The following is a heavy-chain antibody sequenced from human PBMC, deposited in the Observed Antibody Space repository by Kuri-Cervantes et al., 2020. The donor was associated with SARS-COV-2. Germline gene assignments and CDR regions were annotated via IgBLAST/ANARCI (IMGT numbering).Heavy chain of an antibody. CDR3: ARFNYDFWSGYYGPTYYFDY. J-gene: IGHJ4*02. CDR2: IYYSGST. CDR1: GGSISSYY. V-gene: IGHV4-59*08. D-gene: IGHD3-3*01. Sequence: GSLRLSCTVSGGSISSYYRSWIRQPPGKGLEWIGYIYYSGSTNYNPSLKSRVTISVDTSKNQFSLKLSSVTAADTAVYYCARFNYDFWSGYYGPTYYFDYWGQGTLVTVSS.